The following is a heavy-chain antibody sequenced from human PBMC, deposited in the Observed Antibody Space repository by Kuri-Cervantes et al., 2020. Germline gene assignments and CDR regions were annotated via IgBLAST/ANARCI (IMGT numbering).Heavy chain of an antibody. Sequence: GEPLQIPGPAPGFSFRNAGMSWVRQAPGKGLEWVSAIRGSGGTPDYAVTVESRFAISRDNSTNTLYMHMNSLRPEDTAVYYCAKGDEFWSGYSNSYSYYMDVWGKGTTVTVSS. V-gene: IGHV3-23*01. D-gene: IGHD3-3*01. J-gene: IGHJ6*03. CDR3: AKGDEFWSGYSNSYSYYMDV. CDR2: IRGSGGTP. CDR1: GFSFRNAG.